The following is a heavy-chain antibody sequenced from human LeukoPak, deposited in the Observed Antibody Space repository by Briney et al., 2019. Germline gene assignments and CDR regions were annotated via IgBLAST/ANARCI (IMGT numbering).Heavy chain of an antibody. CDR1: GGSFSGYY. D-gene: IGHD1-26*01. J-gene: IGHJ4*02. Sequence: SSETLSLTCAVYGGSFSGYYWSWIRQPPGKGLEWIGEINHSGSTNYNPSLESRVTISVDTSKNQFSLKLSSVTAADTAVYYCARPRTYSGSYYGGIDYWGQGTLVTVSS. CDR3: ARPRTYSGSYYGGIDY. V-gene: IGHV4-34*01. CDR2: INHSGST.